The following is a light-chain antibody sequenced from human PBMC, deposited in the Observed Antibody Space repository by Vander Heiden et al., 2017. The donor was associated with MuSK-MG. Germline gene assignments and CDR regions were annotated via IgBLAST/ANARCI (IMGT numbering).Light chain of an antibody. J-gene: IGKJ2*01. Sequence: EIVMTQSPATLSVSPGERATLSCRASQSVTTNLAWYQHKPGQAPRLLIYGASTRATGIPARFSGSGSGTEFTLTISSLQSEDFAVYYCQQYHNWPPLTFGQGTKLEIK. V-gene: IGKV3-15*01. CDR2: GAS. CDR3: QQYHNWPPLT. CDR1: QSVTTN.